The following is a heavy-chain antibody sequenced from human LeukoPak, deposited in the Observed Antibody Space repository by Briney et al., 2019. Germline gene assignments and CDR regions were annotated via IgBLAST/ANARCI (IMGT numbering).Heavy chain of an antibody. CDR2: IYSGGST. CDR1: GFTVSSNY. D-gene: IGHD3-10*01. J-gene: IGHJ3*02. Sequence: GGSLRLSCAASGFTVSSNYMSWVRQAPGKGLEWVSVIYSGGSTYYADSVKGRFTISRDNSENTLYLQMNSLRAEDTAVYYCARDRGYRVAFDIWGQGTMVTVSS. CDR3: ARDRGYRVAFDI. V-gene: IGHV3-53*01.